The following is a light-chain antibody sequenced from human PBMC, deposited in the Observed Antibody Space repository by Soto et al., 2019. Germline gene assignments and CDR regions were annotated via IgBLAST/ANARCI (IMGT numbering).Light chain of an antibody. V-gene: IGLV2-14*01. J-gene: IGLJ1*01. CDR3: NSYTSSTTSYI. CDR1: SSDVGAFNY. Sequence: QSALTQPASGSGSPGQSITISCTGTSSDVGAFNYVSWYQQHPGKAPKLMIYDVSNRPSGVSNRFSGSKSGNTASLTISGLQVEDEADYYCNSYTSSTTSYIFGTGTKVTVL. CDR2: DVS.